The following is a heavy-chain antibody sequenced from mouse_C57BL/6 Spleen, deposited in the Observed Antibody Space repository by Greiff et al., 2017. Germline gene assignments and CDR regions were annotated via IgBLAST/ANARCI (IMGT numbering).Heavy chain of an antibody. D-gene: IGHD1-1*01. J-gene: IGHJ2*01. CDR1: GYTFTSYW. Sequence: QVQLKQPGAELVKPGASVKLSCKASGYTFTSYWMHWVKQRPGQGLEWIGMIHPNSGSTNYNEKFKSKATLTVDKSSSTAYMQLSSLTSEDSAVYYCARPHLGVVATPDYWGQGTTLTVSS. V-gene: IGHV1-64*01. CDR3: ARPHLGVVATPDY. CDR2: IHPNSGST.